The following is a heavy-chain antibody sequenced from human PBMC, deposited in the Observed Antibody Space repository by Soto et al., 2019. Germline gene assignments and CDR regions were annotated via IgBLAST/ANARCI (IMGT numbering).Heavy chain of an antibody. Sequence: GGSLRLSCSASGFTFSSYAMHWVRQAPGKGLEYVSAISSNGGSTYYADSVKGRFTISRDNSKNTLYLQMSSLRAEDTAAYYCVKDRVGKPYYFDYWGQGTMVTVSS. J-gene: IGHJ4*03. CDR1: GFTFSSYA. V-gene: IGHV3-64D*08. CDR2: ISSNGGST. D-gene: IGHD3-10*01. CDR3: VKDRVGKPYYFDY.